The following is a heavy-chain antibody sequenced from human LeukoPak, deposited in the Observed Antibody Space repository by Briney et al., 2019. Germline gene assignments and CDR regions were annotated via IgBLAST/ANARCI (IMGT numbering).Heavy chain of an antibody. CDR1: GYTFTDYY. CDR3: ATGGYCSSTSCYAAYYYYGMDV. CDR2: VDPEDGET. J-gene: IGHJ6*04. Sequence: ASVKVSCKGSGYTFTDYYMHWVQQAPGKGLEWMGLVDPEDGETIYAEKFQGRVTITADTSIDTAYMELSSLRSEDTAVYYCATGGYCSSTSCYAAYYYYGMDVWGKGTTVTVSS. V-gene: IGHV1-69-2*01. D-gene: IGHD2-2*01.